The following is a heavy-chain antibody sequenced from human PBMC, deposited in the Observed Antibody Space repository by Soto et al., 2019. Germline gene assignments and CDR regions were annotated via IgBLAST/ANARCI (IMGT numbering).Heavy chain of an antibody. CDR3: ARVSGATTTPAFDY. CDR2: INPNSGGT. V-gene: IGHV1-2*04. D-gene: IGHD5-12*01. Sequence: ASVKVSCKASGYTFTGYYMHWVRQAPGQGLEWMGWINPNSGGTNYAQKFQGWVTMTRDTSISTAYMELSRLRSDDTAVYYCARVSGATTTPAFDYWGQGTLVTVSS. J-gene: IGHJ4*02. CDR1: GYTFTGYY.